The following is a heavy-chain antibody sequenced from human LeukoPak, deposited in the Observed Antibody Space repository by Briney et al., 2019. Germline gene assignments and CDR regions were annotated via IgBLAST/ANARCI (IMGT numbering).Heavy chain of an antibody. CDR2: IYNSGST. Sequence: PSETLSLTCTVSDGSVSSGNLYWSWIRQPAGKGLEWIGHIYNSGSTNYNPSLKGRVTMSVATSKNQFSLHLSSVTAADTAVYYCARSAFLVTAPGLYYFDYWGQGTLVAVSS. CDR3: ARSAFLVTAPGLYYFDY. J-gene: IGHJ4*02. CDR1: DGSVSSGNLY. D-gene: IGHD6-13*01. V-gene: IGHV4-61*10.